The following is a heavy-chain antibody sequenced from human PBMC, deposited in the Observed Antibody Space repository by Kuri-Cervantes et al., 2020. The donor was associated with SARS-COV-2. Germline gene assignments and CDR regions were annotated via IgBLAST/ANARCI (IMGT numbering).Heavy chain of an antibody. Sequence: GGSLRLSCAASGFTFSSYAMSWVRQAPGKGLEWVSAISGSGGSTYYADSVKGRFTISRDNSKNTLYLQMNSLRAEDTAVYYCARDSSWNTNHYDSSGYYWGFDYWGQGTLVTVSS. CDR1: GFTFSSYA. CDR3: ARDSSWNTNHYDSSGYYWGFDY. CDR2: ISGSGGST. V-gene: IGHV3-23*01. J-gene: IGHJ4*02. D-gene: IGHD3-22*01.